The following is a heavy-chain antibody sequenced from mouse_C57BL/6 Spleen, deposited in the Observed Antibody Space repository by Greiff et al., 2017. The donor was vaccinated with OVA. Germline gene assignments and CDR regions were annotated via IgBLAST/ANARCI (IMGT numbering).Heavy chain of an antibody. J-gene: IGHJ1*03. Sequence: EVKLQESGPGLVKPSQSLSLTCSVTGYSITSGYYWNWIRQFPGNKLEWMGYISYDGSNNYNPSLKNRISITRDTSKNQFFLKLNSVTTEDTATYYCARGDYDYPDWYFDVWGTGTTVTVSS. CDR1: GYSITSGYY. CDR2: ISYDGSN. CDR3: ARGDYDYPDWYFDV. D-gene: IGHD2-4*01. V-gene: IGHV3-6*01.